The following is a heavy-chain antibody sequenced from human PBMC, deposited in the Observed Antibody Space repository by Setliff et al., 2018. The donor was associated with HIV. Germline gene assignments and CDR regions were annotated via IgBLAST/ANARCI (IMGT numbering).Heavy chain of an antibody. CDR3: ARGQHSSTWGALFDY. CDR1: RGSISSDNW. V-gene: IGHV4-4*02. Sequence: SETLSLTCAVSRGSISSDNWWTWLRQPPGKGLEWIGEIYRSGSTNYNASLKSRVTISIDKSKSQFSLKLSSVTAADTALYYCARGQHSSTWGALFDYWGQGTLVTVSS. D-gene: IGHD6-13*01. CDR2: IYRSGST. J-gene: IGHJ4*02.